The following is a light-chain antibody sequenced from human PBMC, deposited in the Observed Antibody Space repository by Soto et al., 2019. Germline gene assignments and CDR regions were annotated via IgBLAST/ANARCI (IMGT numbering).Light chain of an antibody. CDR1: SSDVGGYNY. J-gene: IGLJ3*02. Sequence: QSALTQPPSVSGSPGQSVTISCTGTSSDVGGYNYVSWYQQHPGKAPKLMIYEVSKRPSGVPDRFSGSKSGNTASLTVSGLQAEDEADYYCNSYAGSNNWVFGGGTQLTVL. CDR3: NSYAGSNNWV. V-gene: IGLV2-8*01. CDR2: EVS.